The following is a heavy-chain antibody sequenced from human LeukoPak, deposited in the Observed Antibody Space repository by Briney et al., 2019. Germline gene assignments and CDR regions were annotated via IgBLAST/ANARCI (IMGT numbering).Heavy chain of an antibody. D-gene: IGHD2-15*01. J-gene: IGHJ3*01. Sequence: SVKVSCKTSGDIVSNYAISWVRQGPGQGLEWMGRVTPMLGRTSYAQKFQGRITIITDESTSTAYMELSSLRSEDTAIYYCASLLNFHYTSAFDLWGQGTLVTVSS. V-gene: IGHV1-69*11. CDR1: GDIVSNYA. CDR2: VTPMLGRT. CDR3: ASLLNFHYTSAFDL.